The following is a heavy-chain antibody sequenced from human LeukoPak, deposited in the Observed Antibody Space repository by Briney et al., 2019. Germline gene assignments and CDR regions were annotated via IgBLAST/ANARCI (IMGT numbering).Heavy chain of an antibody. Sequence: SETLSLTCTVSDDSITMYYWTWIRQPPGKGLDWIGYVDHTWNTKFNPSLNGRVSISRDTSKNLFSLMLRSVTAADTAVYFCARGRVSSSTWYSTYYYYFYMDVWGKGTTVTVSS. CDR1: DDSITMYY. V-gene: IGHV4-59*01. D-gene: IGHD4-11*01. CDR2: VDHTWNT. J-gene: IGHJ6*03. CDR3: ARGRVSSSTWYSTYYYYFYMDV.